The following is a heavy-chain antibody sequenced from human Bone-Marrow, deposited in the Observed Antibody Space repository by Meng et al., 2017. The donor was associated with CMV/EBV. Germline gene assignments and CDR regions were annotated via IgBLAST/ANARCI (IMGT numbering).Heavy chain of an antibody. CDR2: MNPTTGNA. J-gene: IGHJ2*01. CDR1: GDTFTSYD. D-gene: IGHD6-13*01. CDR3: ARGRVRVGQGYTILNWDFDL. Sequence: ASVKVSCKPSGDTFTSYDINWVRQAAGQGLEWMGWMNPTTGNAGYAQRFQGRLTISRDTSTGVVYMELSSLRSDDTAVYYCARGRVRVGQGYTILNWDFDLWGRGTLVTVSS. V-gene: IGHV1-8*03.